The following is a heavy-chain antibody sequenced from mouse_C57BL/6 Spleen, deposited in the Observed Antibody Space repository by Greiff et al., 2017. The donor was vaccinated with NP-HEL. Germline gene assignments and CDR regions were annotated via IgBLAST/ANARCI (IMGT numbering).Heavy chain of an antibody. V-gene: IGHV5-15*01. CDR3: ARPDGSSDWYFDV. Sequence: DVQLVESGGGLVQPGGSLKLSCAASGFTFSDYGMAWVRQAPRKGPEWVAFISNLAYSIYYADTVTGRFTISRENAKNTLYLEMSSLRSEDTAMYYGARPDGSSDWYFDVWGTGTTVTVSS. CDR1: GFTFSDYG. J-gene: IGHJ1*03. CDR2: ISNLAYSI. D-gene: IGHD1-1*01.